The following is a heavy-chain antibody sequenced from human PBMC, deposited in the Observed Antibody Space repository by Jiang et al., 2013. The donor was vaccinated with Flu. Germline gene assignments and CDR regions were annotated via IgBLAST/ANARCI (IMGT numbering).Heavy chain of an antibody. CDR2: TYYRSMWYT. Sequence: QTLSLTCVISGDTVSSKTVAWNWIRQSPSRGLEWLGRTYYRSMWYTDYAVSVKSRITINADTAENRFSLHLSSVTPEDTAVYYCARDSSSSSGSYWGPAYYYYGLDVWGQGTTVTVSS. D-gene: IGHD3-10*01. J-gene: IGHJ6*02. CDR1: GDTVSSKTVA. CDR3: ARDSSSSSGSYWGPAYYYYGLDV. V-gene: IGHV6-1*01.